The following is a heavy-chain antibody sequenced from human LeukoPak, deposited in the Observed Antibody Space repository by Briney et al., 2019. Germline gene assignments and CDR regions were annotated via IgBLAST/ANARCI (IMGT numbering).Heavy chain of an antibody. Sequence: PGGSLRLSCAASGFTFSSYSMNWVRQAPGKGLEWVSYISSSSSTIYYADSVKGRFTISRDNAKNSLYLQMNSLRAEDTAVYYCATTYYYDSSGYFYYYYGMDVWGQGTTVTVSS. CDR2: ISSSSSTI. CDR1: GFTFSSYS. J-gene: IGHJ6*02. CDR3: ATTYYYDSSGYFYYYYGMDV. D-gene: IGHD3-22*01. V-gene: IGHV3-48*04.